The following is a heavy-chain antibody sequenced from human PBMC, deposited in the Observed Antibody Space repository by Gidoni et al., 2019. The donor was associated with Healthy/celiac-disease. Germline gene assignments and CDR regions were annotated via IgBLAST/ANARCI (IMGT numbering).Heavy chain of an antibody. D-gene: IGHD3-16*01. J-gene: IGHJ4*02. V-gene: IGHV5-51*01. Sequence: EVQLVQSGAEVKNPGESLTISCRGSGYTFTAYWIGWVRQMPGKGREWMGIIYPGDSDTRYSPSFQGQVTISADKSISTAYLQWSSLKASDTAMYYCARTDGTLGFMSGGYFDYWGQGTLVTVSS. CDR2: IYPGDSDT. CDR1: GYTFTAYW. CDR3: ARTDGTLGFMSGGYFDY.